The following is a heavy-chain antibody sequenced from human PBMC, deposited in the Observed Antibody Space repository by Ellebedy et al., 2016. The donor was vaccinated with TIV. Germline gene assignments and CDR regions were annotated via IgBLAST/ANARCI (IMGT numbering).Heavy chain of an antibody. D-gene: IGHD3-22*01. CDR2: ISYDGSNK. J-gene: IGHJ4*02. Sequence: GESLKISXAASGFTFSSYAMHWVRQAPGKGLEWVAVISYDGSNKYYADSVKGRFTISRDNSKNTLYLQMNSLKAEDTAVYYCARENSSAVYYDSSGYAHPDYWGQGTLVTVSS. V-gene: IGHV3-30-3*01. CDR1: GFTFSSYA. CDR3: ARENSSAVYYDSSGYAHPDY.